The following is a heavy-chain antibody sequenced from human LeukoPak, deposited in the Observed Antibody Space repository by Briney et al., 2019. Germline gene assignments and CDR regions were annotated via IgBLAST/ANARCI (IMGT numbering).Heavy chain of an antibody. CDR3: VRDGGVSGYDLLDY. CDR2: INQDGSEE. Sequence: HPGGSLRLSCAASGFTFSNYWMTWVRQAPGKGLEWVAHINQDGSEEHYMDSAKARFTIPRDNAKNSLSLQMNSLRAEDTAVYYCVRDGGVSGYDLLDYWGQGTLVTVSS. CDR1: GFTFSNYW. J-gene: IGHJ4*02. V-gene: IGHV3-7*01. D-gene: IGHD5-12*01.